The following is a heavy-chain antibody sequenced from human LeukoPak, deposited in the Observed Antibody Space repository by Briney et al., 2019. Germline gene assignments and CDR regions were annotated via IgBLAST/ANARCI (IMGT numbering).Heavy chain of an antibody. Sequence: GGSLRLSCAASGFTFSSYAMHWVRQAPGKGLEWVAVISYDGSNKYYADSVKGRFTISRDNSKNTLYLQMNSLRAEDTAVYYCAKGATYNWNDGGVVDYWGQGTLVTVSS. D-gene: IGHD1-1*01. J-gene: IGHJ4*02. CDR3: AKGATYNWNDGGVVDY. V-gene: IGHV3-30-3*01. CDR2: ISYDGSNK. CDR1: GFTFSSYA.